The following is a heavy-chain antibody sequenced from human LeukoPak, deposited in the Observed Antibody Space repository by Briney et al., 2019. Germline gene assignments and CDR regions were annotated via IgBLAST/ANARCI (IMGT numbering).Heavy chain of an antibody. CDR2: ISAYNGNT. CDR1: GYTFTSYG. D-gene: IGHD2-8*02. V-gene: IGHV1-18*01. J-gene: IGHJ4*02. Sequence: GASVKVSCKASGYTFTSYGISWVRQAPGQGLEWMGWISAYNGNTSYAQKFQGRVTMTRDTSTSTVYMELSSLRSEDTAVYYCARVGPGSAYWALDYWGQGTLVTVSS. CDR3: ARVGPGSAYWALDY.